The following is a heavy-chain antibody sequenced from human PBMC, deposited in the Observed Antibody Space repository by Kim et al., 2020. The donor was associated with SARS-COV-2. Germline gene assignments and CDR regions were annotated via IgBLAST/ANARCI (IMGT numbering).Heavy chain of an antibody. Sequence: SETLSLTCTVSGGSVSSGSYYWSWIRQPPGKGLEWIGYIYYSGSTNYNPSLKSRVTISVDTSKNQFSLKLSSVTAADTAVYYCARVGVGYDFWSGYLPSPPNNWFDPWGQGTLVTVSS. CDR3: ARVGVGYDFWSGYLPSPPNNWFDP. J-gene: IGHJ5*02. CDR2: IYYSGST. CDR1: GGSVSSGSYY. D-gene: IGHD3-3*01. V-gene: IGHV4-61*01.